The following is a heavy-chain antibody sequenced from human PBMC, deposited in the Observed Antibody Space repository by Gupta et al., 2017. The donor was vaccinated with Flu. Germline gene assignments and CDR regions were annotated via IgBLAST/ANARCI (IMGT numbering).Heavy chain of an antibody. D-gene: IGHD1-26*01. Sequence: EVQLLASGGGLVKSGGSLRLSCAASGFTFSTYAITWVRQAPGKGLEWLSGITGSGGNTYYADSVKGRFTISRDNSKNTVFLQMNSLRADDTALYYCAKDWGELLGVLDHWGQGTLVTVSS. J-gene: IGHJ4*02. CDR2: ITGSGGNT. CDR3: AKDWGELLGVLDH. V-gene: IGHV3-23*01. CDR1: GFTFSTYA.